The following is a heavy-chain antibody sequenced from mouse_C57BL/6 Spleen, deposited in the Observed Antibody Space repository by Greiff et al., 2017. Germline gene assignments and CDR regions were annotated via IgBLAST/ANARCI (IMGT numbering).Heavy chain of an antibody. J-gene: IGHJ1*03. V-gene: IGHV1-55*01. CDR2: IYPGSGST. Sequence: QVQLQQPGAELVKPGASVKMSCKASGYTFTSYWITWVKQRPGQGLEWIGDIYPGSGSTNYNGKFKSKATLTVDTSSSTAYMQLSSLTSEDSAVYYCATGSSSYWYFDVWGTGTTVTVSS. CDR1: GYTFTSYW. CDR3: ATGSSSYWYFDV. D-gene: IGHD1-1*01.